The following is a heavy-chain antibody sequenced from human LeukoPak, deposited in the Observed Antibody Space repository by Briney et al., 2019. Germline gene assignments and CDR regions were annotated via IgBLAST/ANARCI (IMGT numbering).Heavy chain of an antibody. V-gene: IGHV3-30-3*01. J-gene: IGHJ4*02. Sequence: GRSLRLSCAASGFTFSSYAMHWVRQAPGKGLEWVAVISYDGSNKYYADSVKGRFTISRDNSKNTLYLQMNSLRAEDTAVYYCASEGTYWGQGTLVTVSS. CDR1: GFTFSSYA. CDR2: ISYDGSNK. CDR3: ASEGTY. D-gene: IGHD1-1*01.